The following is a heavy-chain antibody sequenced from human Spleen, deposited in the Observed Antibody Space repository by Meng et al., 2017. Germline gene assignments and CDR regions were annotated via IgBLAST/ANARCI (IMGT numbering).Heavy chain of an antibody. J-gene: IGHJ4*02. CDR2: IIPIFGTG. Sequence: GPVGQSWAEGKKAWLSVKVSCKAFGGTFSSHAMRRVTQGPEPGIWREGGIIPIFGTGNHAQKFQGRVTITADESTSTAYMELRSLRSEDTAVDYCARQYSRSLRKFDYWGQGTLVTVSS. D-gene: IGHD6-6*01. CDR1: GGTFSSHA. CDR3: ARQYSRSLRKFDY. V-gene: IGHV1-69*01.